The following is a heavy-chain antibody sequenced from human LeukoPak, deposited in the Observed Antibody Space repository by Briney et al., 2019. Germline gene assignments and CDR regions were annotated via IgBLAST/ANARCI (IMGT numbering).Heavy chain of an antibody. CDR1: GGSFSGYY. CDR3: ARGRTTYDYVWGSYRPPDH. Sequence: SETLSLTCAVYGGSFSGYYWNWIRQPPGKGLEWIGEINHRGSTNYNPSLKSRVTISLDTSKNQFSLKLNSVTAADTAEYYCARGRTTYDYVWGSYRPPDHWGQGTLVTVSS. V-gene: IGHV4-34*01. J-gene: IGHJ5*02. D-gene: IGHD3-16*02. CDR2: INHRGST.